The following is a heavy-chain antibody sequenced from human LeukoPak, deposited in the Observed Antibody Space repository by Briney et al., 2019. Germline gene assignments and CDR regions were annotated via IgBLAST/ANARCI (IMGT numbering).Heavy chain of an antibody. V-gene: IGHV3-30*04. J-gene: IGHJ4*02. CDR1: GFTFSSYA. D-gene: IGHD5-24*01. CDR2: ISYDGSNK. Sequence: GGSLRLSCAASGFTFSSYAMHWVRQAPGKGLEWVAVISYDGSNKYYADSVKGRFTIPRDNSKNTLYLQMNSLRAEDTAVYYCARGRGLQSMCVYWGQGTLVTVSS. CDR3: ARGRGLQSMCVY.